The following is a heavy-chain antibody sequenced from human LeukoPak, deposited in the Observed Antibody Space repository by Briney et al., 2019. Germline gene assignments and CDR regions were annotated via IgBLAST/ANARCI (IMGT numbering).Heavy chain of an antibody. CDR1: GFTFSSYG. J-gene: IGHJ4*02. Sequence: GGSXRLSCAASGFTFSSYGMNWVRQAPGKGLEWVANMNQDGSEKYYVDSVKGRFTISRDNAKNSLYLQMNNLRAEDTAVFYCARGGELLRPADYWGQGTLVTVSS. CDR3: ARGGELLRPADY. V-gene: IGHV3-7*01. CDR2: MNQDGSEK. D-gene: IGHD1-26*01.